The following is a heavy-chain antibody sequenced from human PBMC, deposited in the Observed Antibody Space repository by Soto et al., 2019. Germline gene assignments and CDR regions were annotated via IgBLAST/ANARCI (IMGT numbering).Heavy chain of an antibody. Sequence: SETLSLTCAVYGWSFSGYYWSWIRQPPGKGLEWIGYIYYSGSTNYNPSLKSRVTISVDTSKNQFSLKLSSVTAADTAVYYCARMGLRYFDWTVDYWGQGTLVTVSS. CDR2: IYYSGST. V-gene: IGHV4-59*01. CDR3: ARMGLRYFDWTVDY. D-gene: IGHD3-9*01. J-gene: IGHJ4*02. CDR1: GWSFSGYY.